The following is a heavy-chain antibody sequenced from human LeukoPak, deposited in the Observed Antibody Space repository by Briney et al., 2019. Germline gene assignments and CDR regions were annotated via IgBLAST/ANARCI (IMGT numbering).Heavy chain of an antibody. D-gene: IGHD3-3*01. CDR1: GFTFSSYA. Sequence: GGSLRLSCAASGFTFSSYAMSWVRQAPGKGLEWVSVIGGSGGTTYYADSVKGRFTISRDNSKNTLYLQMNSLRAEDTAIYYCAKVASGDYTTYSFDFWGQGTLVTVSS. CDR3: AKVASGDYTTYSFDF. CDR2: IGGSGGTT. J-gene: IGHJ4*02. V-gene: IGHV3-23*01.